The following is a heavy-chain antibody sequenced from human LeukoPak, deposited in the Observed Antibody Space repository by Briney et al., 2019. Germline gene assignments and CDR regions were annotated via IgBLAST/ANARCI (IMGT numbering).Heavy chain of an antibody. J-gene: IGHJ3*02. D-gene: IGHD6-19*01. CDR1: GGSISSGDYY. V-gene: IGHV3-11*06. CDR2: ISSSSSYI. Sequence: LSLTCTVSGGSISSGDYYWSWIRQPTGKGLEWVSSISSSSSYIYYADSVKGRFTISRDNAKNSLYLQMNSLRAEDTAVYYCARELASGYSSGWYDPDAFDIWGQGTMVTVSS. CDR3: ARELASGYSSGWYDPDAFDI.